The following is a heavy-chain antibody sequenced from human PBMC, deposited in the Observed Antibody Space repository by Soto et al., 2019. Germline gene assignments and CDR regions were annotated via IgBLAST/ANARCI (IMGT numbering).Heavy chain of an antibody. Sequence: ASVKVSCKASGYTFTSYGISCVRQAPGQGLEWMGGIIPIFGTANYAQKFQGRVTITADESTSTAYMELSSLRSEDTAVYYCARDEGSSGWRPFDYWGQGTLVTVSS. CDR1: GYTFTSYG. D-gene: IGHD6-19*01. J-gene: IGHJ4*02. CDR2: IIPIFGTA. V-gene: IGHV1-69*13. CDR3: ARDEGSSGWRPFDY.